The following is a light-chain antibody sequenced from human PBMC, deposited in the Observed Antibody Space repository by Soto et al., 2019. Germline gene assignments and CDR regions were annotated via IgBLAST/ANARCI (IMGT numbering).Light chain of an antibody. J-gene: IGKJ1*01. V-gene: IGKV1-33*01. CDR3: QQYDNLPRT. CDR1: QDIREQ. CDR2: GAS. Sequence: DIQMTQSPSSLSASVGDRVTITCQASQDIREQLNWFQQKPGKAPKLLMYGASSLETGVPSRFSGSGSGTYFTFTISSLQPEDIATYYCQQYDNLPRTFGQGTKVEIK.